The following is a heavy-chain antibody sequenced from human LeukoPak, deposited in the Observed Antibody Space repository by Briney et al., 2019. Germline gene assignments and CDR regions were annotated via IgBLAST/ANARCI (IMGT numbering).Heavy chain of an antibody. Sequence: SGGSLRLSCAASGFTFSSYAMSWVRQAPGKGLEWVSAISGSGGSTYYADSVKGRFTISRDNSKNTLYLQMNSLRAEDTAVYYCAKPPHSIYEKYFQHWGQGTLVTVSS. CDR1: GFTFSSYA. J-gene: IGHJ1*01. V-gene: IGHV3-23*01. CDR2: ISGSGGST. D-gene: IGHD5/OR15-5a*01. CDR3: AKPPHSIYEKYFQH.